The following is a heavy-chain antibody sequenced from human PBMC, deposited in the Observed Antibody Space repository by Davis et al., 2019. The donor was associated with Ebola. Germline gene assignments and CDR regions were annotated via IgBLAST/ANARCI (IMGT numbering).Heavy chain of an antibody. CDR2: IYYSGST. J-gene: IGHJ4*02. V-gene: IGHV4-59*08. CDR3: ARHMAVGDSSFDY. Sequence: PSETLSLTCTVSGGSISTYYWSWIRQPPGKGLEWIGYIYYSGSTNYNPSLKSRVTISVDTSKNQFSLKLTSVTAADTAIYYCARHMAVGDSSFDYWGQGTLVTVSS. CDR1: GGSISTYY. D-gene: IGHD6-19*01.